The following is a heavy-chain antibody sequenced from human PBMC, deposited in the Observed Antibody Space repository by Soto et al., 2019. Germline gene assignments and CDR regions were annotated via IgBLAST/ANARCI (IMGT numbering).Heavy chain of an antibody. CDR3: TKGLGYCSGGNCFTFDY. Sequence: EVQLVESGGGLVKPGGSLRLSCAASGFPFSKAWMSWVRQVPGKGLEWVGRIKSKAGGGTTDYAAPVKGRFTISSDDSSSTLYLQMNSLKTEDTAVYYCTKGLGYCSGGNCFTFDYWGQGAVVTVSS. V-gene: IGHV3-15*01. D-gene: IGHD2-15*01. J-gene: IGHJ4*02. CDR2: IKSKAGGGTT. CDR1: GFPFSKAW.